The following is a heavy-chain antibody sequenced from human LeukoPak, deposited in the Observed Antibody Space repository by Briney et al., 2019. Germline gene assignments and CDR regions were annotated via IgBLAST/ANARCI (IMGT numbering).Heavy chain of an antibody. Sequence: GGSLRLSCAASGFTFSDYYMSWSRQAPGKGLERVSYISSSGDTIYYADSVRGRFTISRDNAKNSLYLQMNSLRAEDTAVYYCARDPPAGYDSSGYGGFDSWGQGTLVTVSS. J-gene: IGHJ4*02. D-gene: IGHD3-22*01. CDR2: ISSSGDTI. V-gene: IGHV3-11*01. CDR3: ARDPPAGYDSSGYGGFDS. CDR1: GFTFSDYY.